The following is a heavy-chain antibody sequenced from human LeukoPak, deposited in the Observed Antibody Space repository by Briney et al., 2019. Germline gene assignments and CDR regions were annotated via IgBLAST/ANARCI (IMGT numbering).Heavy chain of an antibody. V-gene: IGHV3-74*01. CDR1: GFTFSSYW. CDR3: TRDSGRFRLDY. Sequence: GGSLRLSCAASGFTFSSYWMHWVRQAPGKGLVWVSRINSDGSSTSYADSVKGRFTISRDNAKNTLYLQMNSLRAEDTAVYYCTRDSGRFRLDYWGQGILVTASS. CDR2: INSDGSST. J-gene: IGHJ4*02. D-gene: IGHD6-19*01.